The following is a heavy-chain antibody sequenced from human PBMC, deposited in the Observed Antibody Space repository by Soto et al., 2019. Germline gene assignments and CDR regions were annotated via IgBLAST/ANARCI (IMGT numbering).Heavy chain of an antibody. Sequence: QVQLVESGGGVVQPGRSLRLSCAASGFTFSRHTMHWVRQAPGKGLEWVAAISDDGSNTYYADSVKGRFTISRDNSKNTMYLQMNSLSSEDTAVHHCAGEVYYDFWSGFDTHAYYFDDWGQGTLVTVSS. D-gene: IGHD3-3*01. V-gene: IGHV3-30-3*01. J-gene: IGHJ4*02. CDR3: AGEVYYDFWSGFDTHAYYFDD. CDR1: GFTFSRHT. CDR2: ISDDGSNT.